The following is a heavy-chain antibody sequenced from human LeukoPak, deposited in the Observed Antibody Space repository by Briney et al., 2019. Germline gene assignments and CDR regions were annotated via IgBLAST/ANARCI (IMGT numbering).Heavy chain of an antibody. D-gene: IGHD3-10*01. CDR2: ISPSGGST. Sequence: ASVKVSCKAFGYTFTSNYMHWVRQAPGQGPEWMGVISPSGGSTTYAQKFQGRVTMTRDTSISTAYMELSRLRSDDTAVYYCARELRAMVRGVSYYYYYMDVWGKGTTVTISS. CDR1: GYTFTSNY. V-gene: IGHV1-46*01. J-gene: IGHJ6*03. CDR3: ARELRAMVRGVSYYYYYMDV.